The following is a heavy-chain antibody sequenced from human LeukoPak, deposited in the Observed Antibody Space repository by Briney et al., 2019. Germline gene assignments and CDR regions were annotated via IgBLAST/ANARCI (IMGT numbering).Heavy chain of an antibody. CDR1: GFTVSSNY. D-gene: IGHD2-15*01. CDR2: IFSGRNT. J-gene: IGHJ4*02. CDR3: ARTVPGYCSGGSCLGY. V-gene: IGHV3-66*01. Sequence: SGGSLRLSCAASGFTVSSNYMSWVRQAPGKGLDWVSVIFSGRNTYYADSVKGRFTISTGNSKNTLDLQMNSLRAEDTAVYYCARTVPGYCSGGSCLGYWGQGTLVTVSS.